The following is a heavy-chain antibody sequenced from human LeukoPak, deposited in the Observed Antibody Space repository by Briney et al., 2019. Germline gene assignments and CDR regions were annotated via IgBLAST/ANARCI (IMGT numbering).Heavy chain of an antibody. V-gene: IGHV3-74*01. J-gene: IGHJ6*02. CDR3: VRDRFYGMDV. CDR2: INHDGSTT. Sequence: GGFLRLSCAASGFTFSSSWMHWVRQAPGKGLVWVSRINHDGSTTNYVDSVKGRFTISRDNAKNTLYLQMNSLRAEDTAVFYCVRDRFYGMDVWGQGTTVTVSS. CDR1: GFTFSSSW.